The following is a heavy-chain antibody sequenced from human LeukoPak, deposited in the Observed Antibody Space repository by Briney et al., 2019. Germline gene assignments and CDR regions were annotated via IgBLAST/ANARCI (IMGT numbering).Heavy chain of an antibody. J-gene: IGHJ4*02. CDR3: ARDLSFGVVPAAFTDY. D-gene: IGHD2-2*01. Sequence: ASVKVSCKASGYTFTSYGISWVRQAPGQGLEWMGWISAYNGNTNYAQKLQGRVTMTTDTSTSTAYMELRSLRSDDTAVYYCARDLSFGVVPAAFTDYWGQGTLVTVSS. V-gene: IGHV1-18*01. CDR1: GYTFTSYG. CDR2: ISAYNGNT.